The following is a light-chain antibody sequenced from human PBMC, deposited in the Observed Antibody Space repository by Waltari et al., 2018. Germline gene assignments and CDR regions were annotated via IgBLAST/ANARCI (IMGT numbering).Light chain of an antibody. CDR1: SSDIGDYDS. Sequence: QSALTQPPSASASPGESATIPCTGTSSDIGDYDSVSWYQQHPSKAPKLMIYEVIKRPSGVPDRFSGSKSGNTASLTVSGLQAEDEADYYCCSYAGTNNFYVFGTGTKVTVL. V-gene: IGLV2-8*01. J-gene: IGLJ1*01. CDR2: EVI. CDR3: CSYAGTNNFYV.